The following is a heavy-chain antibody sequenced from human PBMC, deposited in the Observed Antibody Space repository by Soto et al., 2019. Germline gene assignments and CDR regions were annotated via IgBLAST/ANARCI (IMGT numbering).Heavy chain of an antibody. Sequence: EVQLVESGGGLVQPGRSLRLSCAASGFTFDDYAMHWVRQAPGKGLEWVSGLSWNSGTIGYADSVKGRFTISRDNAKNSLYLQMNSLRAEHTALYYCAKDLGAKYRSGWSSYDYWGQGTLVTVSS. D-gene: IGHD6-13*01. J-gene: IGHJ4*02. CDR3: AKDLGAKYRSGWSSYDY. CDR1: GFTFDDYA. CDR2: LSWNSGTI. V-gene: IGHV3-9*01.